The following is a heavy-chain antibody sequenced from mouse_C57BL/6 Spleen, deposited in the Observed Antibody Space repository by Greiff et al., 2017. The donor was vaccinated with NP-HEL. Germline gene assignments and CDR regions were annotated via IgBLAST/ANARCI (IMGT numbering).Heavy chain of an antibody. D-gene: IGHD5-1*01. V-gene: IGHV5-4*03. J-gene: IGHJ4*01. CDR1: GFTFSSYA. CDR2: ISDGGSYT. CDR3: ARGESTDYYAMDY. Sequence: DVKLVESGGGLVKPGGSLKLSCAASGFTFSSYAMSWVRQTPEKRLEWVATISDGGSYTYYPDNVKGRFTISRDNAKNNLYLQMSHLKSEDTAMYYCARGESTDYYAMDYWGQGTSVTVSS.